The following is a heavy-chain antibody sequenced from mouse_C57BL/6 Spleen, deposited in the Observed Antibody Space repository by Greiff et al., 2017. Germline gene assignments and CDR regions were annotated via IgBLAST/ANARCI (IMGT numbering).Heavy chain of an antibody. J-gene: IGHJ2*01. D-gene: IGHD2-5*01. CDR3: ARSDYSNYCFDY. V-gene: IGHV1-81*01. Sequence: QVQLQQSGAELARPGASVKLSCKASGYTFTSYGISWVKQRTGQGLEWIGEIYPRSGNTYYNEKFKGKATLTADKSSSTAYMELRSLTSEDSAVYFCARSDYSNYCFDYWGQGTTLTVSS. CDR2: IYPRSGNT. CDR1: GYTFTSYG.